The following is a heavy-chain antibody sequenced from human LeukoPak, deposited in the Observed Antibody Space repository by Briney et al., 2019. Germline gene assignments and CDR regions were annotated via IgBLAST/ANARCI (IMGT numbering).Heavy chain of an antibody. CDR3: ARDPTTVAFFDY. Sequence: GGSLRLSCAASGFPFTTYWMHWVRQAPGKGLVWVSRINTDGSSTTYADSVKGRFTIPRDNAKNKLYLQMNSLRAEDTAVYYCARDPTTVAFFDYWGQGTLVTVSS. J-gene: IGHJ4*02. CDR2: INTDGSST. CDR1: GFPFTTYW. D-gene: IGHD1-26*01. V-gene: IGHV3-74*01.